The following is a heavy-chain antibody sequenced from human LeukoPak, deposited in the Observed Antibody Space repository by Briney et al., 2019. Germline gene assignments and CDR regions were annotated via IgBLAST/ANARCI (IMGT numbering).Heavy chain of an antibody. CDR3: AREGYYDSSGYPFDY. CDR1: GFAFSRFW. CDR2: IKQDGSEK. Sequence: GGSLRLSCAASGFAFSRFWMSWVRQAPGKGLEWVANIKQDGSEKYYVDSVKGRFVISRDNAKNSLYLQMNSLRAEDTAVYYCAREGYYDSSGYPFDYWGQGTLVTVSS. J-gene: IGHJ4*02. D-gene: IGHD3-22*01. V-gene: IGHV3-7*03.